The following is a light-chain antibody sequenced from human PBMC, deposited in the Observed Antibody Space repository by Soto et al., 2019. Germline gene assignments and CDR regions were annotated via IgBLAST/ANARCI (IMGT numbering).Light chain of an antibody. CDR1: QSVRSK. V-gene: IGKV3-15*01. J-gene: IGKJ5*01. CDR3: QQYNDWFSIT. Sequence: ELVMTQSPATLSLSPGERAALSCRGSQSVRSKLAWYRQRPGQAPRLVIYDTYTRATDVPARFSGSGSGTEFTLTISSLQSEDFGVYYCQQYNDWFSITCGQGTRLEIK. CDR2: DTY.